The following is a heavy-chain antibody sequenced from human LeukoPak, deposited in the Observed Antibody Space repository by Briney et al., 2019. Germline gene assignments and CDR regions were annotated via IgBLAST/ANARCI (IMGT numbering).Heavy chain of an antibody. CDR3: ARGRDRSKAGDL. CDR1: GVSFDDYY. Sequence: SETLSLTCAVHGVSFDDYYCSWLRQPPGKGREWIGEIHPHGIFYYTPSLTSRVTISIDTSKSQFSLRLTSVTAADTALYYCARGRDRSKAGDLWGQGSLVTVSS. CDR2: IHPHGIF. V-gene: IGHV4-34*01. D-gene: IGHD5-24*01. J-gene: IGHJ5*02.